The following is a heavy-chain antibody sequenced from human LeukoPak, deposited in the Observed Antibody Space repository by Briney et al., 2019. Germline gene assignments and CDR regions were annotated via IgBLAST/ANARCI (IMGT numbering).Heavy chain of an antibody. J-gene: IGHJ4*02. CDR2: ISSRNTYI. CDR1: GFNFDDYT. CDR3: ATYRRNSHYYFNY. Sequence: GGSLRLSCAASGFNFDDYTMNWVRQAPGKGLEWVSSISSRNTYIYYADSVKGRFTISRDNAKSSLNLQMDSLRAEDTAVYYCATYRRNSHYYFNYWGQGTLVIVSS. D-gene: IGHD3-16*02. V-gene: IGHV3-21*01.